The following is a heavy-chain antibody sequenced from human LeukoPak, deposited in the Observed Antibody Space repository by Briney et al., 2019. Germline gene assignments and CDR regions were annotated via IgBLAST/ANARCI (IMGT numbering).Heavy chain of an antibody. CDR1: GYTLTELS. Sequence: ASVKVSCKVSGYTLTELSMHWVRQAPGKALEWMGGFDPEDGETIYAQKFQGRVTMTEDTSTDTAYMELSSLRSEDTAVYYCATARWELRGFDPWGQGTLVTVSS. V-gene: IGHV1-24*01. CDR2: FDPEDGET. CDR3: ATARWELRGFDP. J-gene: IGHJ5*02. D-gene: IGHD1-26*01.